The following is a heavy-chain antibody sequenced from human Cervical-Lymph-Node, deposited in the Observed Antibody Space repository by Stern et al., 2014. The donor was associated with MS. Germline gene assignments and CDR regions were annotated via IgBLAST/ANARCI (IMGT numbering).Heavy chain of an antibody. Sequence: QVQLVDSGAGVVQPGRSLRLSCAASGFTFSDYGMHWVRQAPGQGLEWVAGISFDGKDKFYADSVKGRGTISRDNSQNTLHLQVNSLRTEDTALYDCAKASSGGYDFRLAETWGQGTLVIVSS. CDR3: AKASSGGYDFRLAET. CDR1: GFTFSDYG. V-gene: IGHV3-30*18. CDR2: ISFDGKDK. D-gene: IGHD5-12*01. J-gene: IGHJ5*02.